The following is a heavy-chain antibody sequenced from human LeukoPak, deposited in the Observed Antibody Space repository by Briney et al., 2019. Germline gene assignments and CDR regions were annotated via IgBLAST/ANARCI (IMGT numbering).Heavy chain of an antibody. V-gene: IGHV1-69*04. CDR3: ARDQHSSSLNYYCSMDV. J-gene: IGHJ6*02. Sequence: ASVKVSCKASGGTFSSYAISWVRQAPGQGLEWMGRIIPILGIANYAQKFQGRVTITAAKSTSTAYMELSSLRSEDTAVYYCARDQHSSSLNYYCSMDVWGQGTTVTVSS. D-gene: IGHD6-13*01. CDR2: IIPILGIA. CDR1: GGTFSSYA.